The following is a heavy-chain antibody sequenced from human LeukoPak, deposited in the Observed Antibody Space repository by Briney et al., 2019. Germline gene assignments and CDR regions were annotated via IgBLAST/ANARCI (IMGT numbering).Heavy chain of an antibody. Sequence: GGSLRLSCAASGFTFRSYTMNWVRQAPGKGLEWVSGTSGSGSNTFYADSVKGRFTISRDNSKNTLYLQMNSLRGEDTAVYYCAKDREGTIADYFDYWGQGTLVTVSS. CDR3: AKDREGTIADYFDY. V-gene: IGHV3-23*01. CDR2: TSGSGSNT. D-gene: IGHD1-7*01. CDR1: GFTFRSYT. J-gene: IGHJ4*02.